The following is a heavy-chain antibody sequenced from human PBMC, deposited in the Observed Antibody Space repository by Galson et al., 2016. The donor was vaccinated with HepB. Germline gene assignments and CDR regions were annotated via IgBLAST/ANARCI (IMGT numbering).Heavy chain of an antibody. J-gene: IGHJ4*02. CDR2: IKQDGSEK. CDR1: GFTFSSYW. D-gene: IGHD6-13*01. Sequence: SLRLSCAASGFTFSSYWMSWVRQAPGKGLEWVANIKQDGSEKYYVDSVKGRFPISRDNAKNSLYLQMNSLRAEDTAVYYCAKAAERWSSSHGKYWGQGTLVTVSS. V-gene: IGHV3-7*01. CDR3: AKAAERWSSSHGKY.